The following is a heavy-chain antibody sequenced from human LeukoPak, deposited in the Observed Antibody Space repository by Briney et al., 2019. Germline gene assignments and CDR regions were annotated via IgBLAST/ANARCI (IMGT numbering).Heavy chain of an antibody. V-gene: IGHV3-30-3*01. D-gene: IGHD5-24*01. CDR2: ISYDGSNK. CDR3: AREVAVEMATTFDY. Sequence: GRSLRLSCAASGFTFSSYAMHWVRQAPGKGLEWVAVISYDGSNKYYADSVKGRFTISRDNSKNTLYLQMNSLRAEDTAVYYCAREVAVEMATTFDYWGQGTLVTVSS. CDR1: GFTFSSYA. J-gene: IGHJ4*02.